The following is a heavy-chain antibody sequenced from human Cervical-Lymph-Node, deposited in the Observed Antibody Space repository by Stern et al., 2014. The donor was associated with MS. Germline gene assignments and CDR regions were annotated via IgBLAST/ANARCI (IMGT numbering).Heavy chain of an antibody. D-gene: IGHD1-1*01. Sequence: MQLVESGAEVKKPGSSVKVSCKTSGGTFSRQAISWVRQAPGQGLEWLGGIIPIFGTAHYAQKLQGRLTITADESTSTAYMELRSLRSEDTAVYYCARDEIGQTTTHYYYYGMDVWGQGTTVTVSS. J-gene: IGHJ6*02. V-gene: IGHV1-69*01. CDR3: ARDEIGQTTTHYYYYGMDV. CDR1: GGTFSRQA. CDR2: IIPIFGTA.